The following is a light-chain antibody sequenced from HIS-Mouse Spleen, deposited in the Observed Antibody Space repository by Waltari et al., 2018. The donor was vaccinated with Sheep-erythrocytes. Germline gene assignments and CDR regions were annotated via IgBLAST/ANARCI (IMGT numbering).Light chain of an antibody. Sequence: QSALTQPRSVSGSPGQSVTISCTGTSSDVVGYNYVSWHQQHPGKAPKLMIYDVSKRPSGVPDRFSGSKSGNTASLTISGLQAEDEADYYCCSYAGSYNHVFATGTKVTVL. CDR3: CSYAGSYNHV. J-gene: IGLJ1*01. CDR1: SSDVVGYNY. V-gene: IGLV2-11*01. CDR2: DVS.